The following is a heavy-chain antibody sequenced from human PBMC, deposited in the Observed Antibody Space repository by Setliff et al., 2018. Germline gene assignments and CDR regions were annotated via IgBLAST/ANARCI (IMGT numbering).Heavy chain of an antibody. CDR2: FIPILGAT. D-gene: IGHD3-16*01. J-gene: IGHJ5*01. CDR3: TRELRSPYWHLDS. Sequence: SVKVSCKSSGGTFSSSGITWVRQAPGQGLQWLGRFIPILGATNYAQNFQGRVTITADESTSTGYMELRSLRSDDTAVYYCTRELRSPYWHLDSWGQGTQVTVSS. V-gene: IGHV1-69*13. CDR1: GGTFSSSG.